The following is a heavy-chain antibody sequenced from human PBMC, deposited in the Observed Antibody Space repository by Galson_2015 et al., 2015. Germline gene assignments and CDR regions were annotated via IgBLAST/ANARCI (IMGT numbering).Heavy chain of an antibody. Sequence: SLRLSCAASGFTFSDYYMSWIRQAPGKGLEWVSYISPTGSTVYYVDSVKGRFTISRDNAKNSLYLQMDNLRAEDTAVYYCARGTGELDYWGQGTLVTVSS. D-gene: IGHD3-10*01. J-gene: IGHJ4*02. CDR2: ISPTGSTV. V-gene: IGHV3-11*01. CDR1: GFTFSDYY. CDR3: ARGTGELDY.